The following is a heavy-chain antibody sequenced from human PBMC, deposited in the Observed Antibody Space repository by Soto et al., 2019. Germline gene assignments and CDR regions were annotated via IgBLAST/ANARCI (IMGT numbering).Heavy chain of an antibody. D-gene: IGHD4-17*01. Sequence: SETLSLTCAVYGGSFSGYYWSWIRQPPGKGLEWIGEINHSGSTNYNPSLKSRVTISVDTSKNQFSLKLSSVTAADTAVYYCARGRGYDYGGQKRPVYSVWGQGTTVTSP. CDR2: INHSGST. CDR3: ARGRGYDYGGQKRPVYSV. CDR1: GGSFSGYY. V-gene: IGHV4-34*01. J-gene: IGHJ6*02.